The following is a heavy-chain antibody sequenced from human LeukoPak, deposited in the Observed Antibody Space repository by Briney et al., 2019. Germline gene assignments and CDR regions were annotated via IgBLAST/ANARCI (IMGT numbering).Heavy chain of an antibody. D-gene: IGHD4-23*01. CDR3: TYSRRWYPSGQD. V-gene: IGHV3-74*01. CDR1: GFMFSSYW. CDR2: IKTDGSSA. J-gene: IGHJ4*02. Sequence: GGSLRLSCAASGFMFSSYWMHWVRQVPGKGLAWVSRIKTDGSSAHYADSVRGRFTISRDDSKNTLYLQMNSLKTEDTAVYYCTYSRRWYPSGQDWGQGTLVTVSS.